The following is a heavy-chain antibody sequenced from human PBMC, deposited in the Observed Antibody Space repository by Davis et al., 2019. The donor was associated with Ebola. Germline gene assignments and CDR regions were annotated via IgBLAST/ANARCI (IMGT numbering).Heavy chain of an antibody. CDR1: GFTFSSYW. CDR3: AREASGSALAAFDI. D-gene: IGHD1-26*01. J-gene: IGHJ3*02. Sequence: PGGSLRLSCAASGFTFSSYWIHWVRQAPGKGLVWVSRINSYGSSTSYADSVKGRFTISRDNAKNTLYLQMNSLRAEDTAVYYCAREASGSALAAFDIWGQGTMVTVSS. V-gene: IGHV3-74*01. CDR2: INSYGSST.